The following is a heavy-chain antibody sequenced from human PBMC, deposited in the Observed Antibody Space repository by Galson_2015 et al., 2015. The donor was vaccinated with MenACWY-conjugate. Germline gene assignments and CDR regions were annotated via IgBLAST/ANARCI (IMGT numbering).Heavy chain of an antibody. CDR2: TRDKTKSYTT. CDR1: GFTFSDHY. CDR3: VRTGGSGPYACDN. V-gene: IGHV3-72*01. Sequence: SLRLSCAASGFTFSDHYMDWVRQAPGKGLEWVARTRDKTKSYTTEYAASVKGRFTISRDDSKMSLYLQMNSLKTEDTAVYYCVRTGGSGPYACDNWGQGTLVTGPS. D-gene: IGHD3-16*01. J-gene: IGHJ4*02.